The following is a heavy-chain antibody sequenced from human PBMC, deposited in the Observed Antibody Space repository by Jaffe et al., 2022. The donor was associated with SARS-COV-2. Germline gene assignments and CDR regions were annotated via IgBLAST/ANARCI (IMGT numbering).Heavy chain of an antibody. D-gene: IGHD1-26*01. J-gene: IGHJ3*02. CDR2: INHSGST. CDR3: ATQGWLVGATSPDAFDI. Sequence: QVQLQQWGAGLLKPSETLSLTCAVYGGSFSGYYWSWIRQPPGKGLEWIGEINHSGSTNYNPSLKSRVTISVDTSKNQFSLKLSSVTAADTAVYYCATQGWLVGATSPDAFDIWGQGTMVTVSS. V-gene: IGHV4-34*01. CDR1: GGSFSGYY.